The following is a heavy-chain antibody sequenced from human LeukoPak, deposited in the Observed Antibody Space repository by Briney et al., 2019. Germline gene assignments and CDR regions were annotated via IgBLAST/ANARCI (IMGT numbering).Heavy chain of an antibody. Sequence: ASVKVSCKASGYTFTTYNINWVRQAPGQGLEWMGWISAYNGNTNYAQKLQGRVTMTTDTSTSTAYMELRSLRSDDTAVYYCARALFLRYYDSSNGAFDIWGQGTMVTVSS. CDR1: GYTFTTYN. V-gene: IGHV1-18*01. J-gene: IGHJ3*02. D-gene: IGHD3-22*01. CDR2: ISAYNGNT. CDR3: ARALFLRYYDSSNGAFDI.